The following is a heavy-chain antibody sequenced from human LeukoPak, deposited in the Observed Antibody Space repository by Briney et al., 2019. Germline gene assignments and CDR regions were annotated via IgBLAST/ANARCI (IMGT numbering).Heavy chain of an antibody. V-gene: IGHV3-74*01. CDR1: GFTFSSYW. CDR3: ARAYGSGSYYNGLDY. J-gene: IGHJ4*02. D-gene: IGHD3-10*01. CDR2: INSDGSST. Sequence: GGSLRLSCAASGFTFSSYWMHWVRQAPGKGLVWVSRINSDGSSTSYADSVKGRFTISRDNAENTLYLQMNSLRAEDTAVYYCARAYGSGSYYNGLDYWGQGTLVTVSS.